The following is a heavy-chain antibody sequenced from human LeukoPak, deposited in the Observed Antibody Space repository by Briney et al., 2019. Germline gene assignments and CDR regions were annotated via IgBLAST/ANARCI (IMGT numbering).Heavy chain of an antibody. V-gene: IGHV3-7*04. CDR2: IKQDGSEK. J-gene: IGHJ5*02. D-gene: IGHD3-16*01. CDR3: ARDMIILQS. CDR1: GFILSNYW. Sequence: GGSLRLSCSASGFILSNYWMTWVRQAPGKGLEWVANIKQDGSEKYYVDSVKGRFTISRDNAKKSLYLQMNSLRAEGTAVYFCARDMIILQSWGQGTLVTVSS.